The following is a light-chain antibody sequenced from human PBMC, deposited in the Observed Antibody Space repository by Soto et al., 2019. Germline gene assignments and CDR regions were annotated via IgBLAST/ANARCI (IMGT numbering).Light chain of an antibody. CDR3: SSYTTRSTLV. CDR1: SSDVGAYDF. CDR2: DVT. V-gene: IGLV2-14*01. J-gene: IGLJ2*01. Sequence: QSALTQPASVSGSPGQSITISCTGTSSDVGAYDFVSWYQHSPDKAPKLVTFDVTHRPPGISDRFSGSKSVNTASLTISGLQAADEAFYYCSSYTTRSTLVFGGGTKLTVL.